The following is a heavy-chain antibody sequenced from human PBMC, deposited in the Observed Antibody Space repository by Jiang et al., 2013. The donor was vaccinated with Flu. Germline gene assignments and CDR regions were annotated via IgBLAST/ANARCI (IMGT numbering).Heavy chain of an antibody. CDR3: VKDPKVTPVYYFDY. CDR2: ISGSGGST. CDR1: GFTFSSYA. Sequence: SGFTFSSYAMSWVRQAPGKGLEWVSAISGSGGSTYYADSVKGRFTISRDNSKNTLYLQMNSLRAEDTAVYYCVKDPKVTPVYYFDYWGQGTLVTVSS. D-gene: IGHD4-23*01. J-gene: IGHJ4*02. V-gene: IGHV3-23*01.